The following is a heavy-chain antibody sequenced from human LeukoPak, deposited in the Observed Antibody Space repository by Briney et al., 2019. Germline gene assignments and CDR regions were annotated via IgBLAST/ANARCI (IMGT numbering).Heavy chain of an antibody. Sequence: EGSLRLSCAASGFTFSSYGMHWVRQAPGKGLEWVAFIRYDGSDKYYADSVKGRFTISRDNSKKTLYLQMNSLRAEDTAVYYCARMTASGRDNWFDPWGQGTLVTVSS. CDR1: GFTFSSYG. CDR3: ARMTASGRDNWFDP. V-gene: IGHV3-30*02. J-gene: IGHJ5*02. D-gene: IGHD2-15*01. CDR2: IRYDGSDK.